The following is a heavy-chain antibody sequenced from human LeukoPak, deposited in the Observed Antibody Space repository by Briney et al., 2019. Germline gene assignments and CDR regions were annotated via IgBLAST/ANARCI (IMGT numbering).Heavy chain of an antibody. V-gene: IGHV4-38-2*02. CDR2: IYHSGST. CDR1: GYSISSGYY. D-gene: IGHD4-11*01. Sequence: PSETLSLTCTVSGYSISSGYYWGWIRPPPGKGLEWIGSIYHSGSTYYNPSLKSRVTISVDTSKNQFSLKLSSVTAADTAVYYCARDRPSYDYSNYRRALDYWGQGTLVTVSS. CDR3: ARDRPSYDYSNYRRALDY. J-gene: IGHJ4*02.